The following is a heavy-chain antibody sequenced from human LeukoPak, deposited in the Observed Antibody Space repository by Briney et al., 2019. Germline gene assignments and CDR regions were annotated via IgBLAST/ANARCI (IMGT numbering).Heavy chain of an antibody. V-gene: IGHV4-34*01. CDR2: INHSGST. CDR3: ARPAQLGSLYYGLDV. D-gene: IGHD3-10*01. J-gene: IGHJ6*02. Sequence: SETLSLTCAVYGGSFSGYQWSWICQTPGKGLEWIGEINHSGSTNYNPSLQSRVTISVDPSKNQFSLKLNSVTAADTAVYYCARPAQLGSLYYGLDVWGQGDTVTVS. CDR1: GGSFSGYQ.